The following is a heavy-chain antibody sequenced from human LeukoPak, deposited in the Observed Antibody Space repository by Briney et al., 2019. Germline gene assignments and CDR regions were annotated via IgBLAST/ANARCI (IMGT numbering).Heavy chain of an antibody. V-gene: IGHV3-30*18. Sequence: GGSLRLSCAASGFTFSSYGMHWVRQAPGKGLEWVAVISYDGSNKYYADSVKGRFTISRDNSKNTLYLQMNSLRAEDTAVYYCAKDRGYCSGGSCYLYYYCYYGMDVWGQGTTVTVSS. J-gene: IGHJ6*02. CDR1: GFTFSSYG. CDR2: ISYDGSNK. D-gene: IGHD2-15*01. CDR3: AKDRGYCSGGSCYLYYYCYYGMDV.